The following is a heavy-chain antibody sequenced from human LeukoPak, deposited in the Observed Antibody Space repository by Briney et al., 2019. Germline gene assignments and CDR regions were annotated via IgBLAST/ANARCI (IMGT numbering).Heavy chain of an antibody. J-gene: IGHJ2*01. V-gene: IGHV3-23*01. D-gene: IGHD1-26*01. CDR2: ISSSGSGGNT. Sequence: GGFLRLSCVASGVTLSNYAMSWARQAPGKGLEWVSGISSSGSGGNTYYADSVKGRFTISRDSSRSTLFLHMNTLRAEDTAIYYCAKDRTVGASYWYFDLWGRGTLVTVSS. CDR1: GVTLSNYA. CDR3: AKDRTVGASYWYFDL.